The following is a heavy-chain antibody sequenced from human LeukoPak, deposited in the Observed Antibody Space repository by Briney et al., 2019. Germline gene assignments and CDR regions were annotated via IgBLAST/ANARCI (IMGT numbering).Heavy chain of an antibody. D-gene: IGHD3-10*01. CDR1: GFTFSSYA. CDR3: ARDRASGFFDY. J-gene: IGHJ4*02. V-gene: IGHV3-23*01. CDR2: ISISGGST. Sequence: GGSLRLSCAASGFTFSSYAMSRVRQAPGKGLEWVSVISISGGSTYYGDSVKGRFTISRDNSKNTLYLQMNSLRAEDTAVYYCARDRASGFFDYWGRGTLVTVSS.